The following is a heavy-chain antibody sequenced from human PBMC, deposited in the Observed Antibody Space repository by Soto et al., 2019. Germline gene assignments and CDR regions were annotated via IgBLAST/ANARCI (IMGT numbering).Heavy chain of an antibody. CDR3: ARAHQQAGSYYYYYYYMDV. CDR2: TRNKANSYTT. J-gene: IGHJ6*03. CDR1: GFTFSDHY. Sequence: GGSLRLSCAASGFTFSDHYMDWVRQAPGKGLEWVGRTRNKANSYTTEYAASVKGRFTISRDDSKNSLYLQMNSLKTEDTAVYYCARAHQQAGSYYYYYYYMDVWGKGTTVTVSS. V-gene: IGHV3-72*01. D-gene: IGHD3-10*01.